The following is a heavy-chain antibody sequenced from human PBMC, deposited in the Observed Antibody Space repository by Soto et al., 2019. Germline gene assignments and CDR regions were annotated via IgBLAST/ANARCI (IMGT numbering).Heavy chain of an antibody. V-gene: IGHV1-46*01. CDR1: GYTFSSHH. J-gene: IGHJ5*02. Sequence: ASVKVSCKASGYTFSSHHMHWVRQAPGQGLEWMGVINPFYGETRYAQKFQGRVTMTRDTSTSTVYMELSSLRSEDTAVYYCARARVISFGYNYFDHWGQGTMVTVYS. CDR2: INPFYGET. D-gene: IGHD5-18*01. CDR3: ARARVISFGYNYFDH.